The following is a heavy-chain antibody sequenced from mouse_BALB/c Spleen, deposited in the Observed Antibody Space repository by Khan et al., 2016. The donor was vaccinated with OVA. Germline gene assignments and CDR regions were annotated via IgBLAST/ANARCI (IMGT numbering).Heavy chain of an antibody. V-gene: IGHV1S22*01. J-gene: IGHJ2*01. D-gene: IGHD2-14*01. CDR2: IYPGSGST. CDR1: GYTFTSYW. CDR3: TRVEYDGDY. Sequence: LQQPGSELVRPGASVKLSCKASGYTFTSYWMHWVKQRPGQGLEWIGNIYPGSGSTNYDEKFKSKATLTVDTSSSTAYMQLSSLTSEDSAVYNCTRVEYDGDYWGQGTTLTVSS.